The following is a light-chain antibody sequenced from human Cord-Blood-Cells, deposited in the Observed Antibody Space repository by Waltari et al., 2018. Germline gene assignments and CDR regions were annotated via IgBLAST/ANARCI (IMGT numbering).Light chain of an antibody. CDR1: QSISSW. CDR3: QQYNSYSRT. Sequence: DIQMTQSPSTLSASVGDRVTITCRARQSISSWLAWYQQKPGKAPKLLSYKASSLESGVPSMFSGSGSGTEFTLTISSLQSDEFATYYCQQYNSYSRTFGQGTKVEIK. CDR2: KAS. V-gene: IGKV1-5*03. J-gene: IGKJ1*01.